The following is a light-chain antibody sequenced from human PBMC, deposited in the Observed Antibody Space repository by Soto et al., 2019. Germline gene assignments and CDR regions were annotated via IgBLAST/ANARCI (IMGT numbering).Light chain of an antibody. Sequence: QSTQPPSFLSESAGDSFTITYRASQGISSYLAWYQQKPGKAPKLLIYAASTLQSGVPSRFSGSGSGTEFTLTISSLQPEDFATYYCQKLNSYPLTFGRGTKVDIK. CDR3: QKLNSYPLT. V-gene: IGKV1-9*01. CDR2: AAS. J-gene: IGKJ4*01. CDR1: QGISSY.